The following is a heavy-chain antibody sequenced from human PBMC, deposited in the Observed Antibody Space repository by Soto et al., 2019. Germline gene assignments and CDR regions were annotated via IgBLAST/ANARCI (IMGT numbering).Heavy chain of an antibody. V-gene: IGHV3-23*01. CDR1: GFTFSSYA. CDR3: AKDEPYYDILTGPWGDAFDI. Sequence: EVQLLESGGGLVQPGGSLRLSCAASGFTFSSYAMSWVRQAPGKGLEWVSAISGSGGSTYYADSVKGRFTISRDNSKNTLYLQMNSLRAEDTAVYYCAKDEPYYDILTGPWGDAFDIGGQGTMVTVSS. CDR2: ISGSGGST. D-gene: IGHD3-9*01. J-gene: IGHJ3*02.